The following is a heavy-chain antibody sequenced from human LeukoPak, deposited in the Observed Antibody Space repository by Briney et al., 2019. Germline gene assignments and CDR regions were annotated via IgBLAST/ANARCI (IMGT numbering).Heavy chain of an antibody. J-gene: IGHJ4*02. V-gene: IGHV3-30*03. CDR3: ARDQDSSGDDY. Sequence: GRSLRLSCAASGFTFSSYAMHWVRQAPGKGLEWAAIISYDGSIKYYADSVKGRFTISRDNSKNTLFLQMNSLRAEDTAVYYCARDQDSSGDDYWGQGTLVTVSS. CDR2: ISYDGSIK. D-gene: IGHD3-22*01. CDR1: GFTFSSYA.